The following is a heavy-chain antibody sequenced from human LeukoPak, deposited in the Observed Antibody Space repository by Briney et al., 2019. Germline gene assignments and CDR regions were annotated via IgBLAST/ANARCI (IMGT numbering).Heavy chain of an antibody. D-gene: IGHD6-13*01. Sequence: ASVKVSCKASGYTFTSYDINWVRQATGQGLEWMGWMNPNSGNTGYAQKFQGRVTMTRSTSISTAYMELSSLRSEDTAVYYCARGDDSSSWYSKIYYYYGMDVWGQGTTVTVSS. V-gene: IGHV1-8*01. J-gene: IGHJ6*02. CDR3: ARGDDSSSWYSKIYYYYGMDV. CDR2: MNPNSGNT. CDR1: GYTFTSYD.